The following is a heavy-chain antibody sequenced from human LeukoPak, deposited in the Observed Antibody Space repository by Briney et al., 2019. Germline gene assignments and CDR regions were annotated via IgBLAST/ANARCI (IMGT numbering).Heavy chain of an antibody. CDR2: IYYSGST. J-gene: IGHJ4*02. CDR3: ARGPAGGPYFDY. V-gene: IGHV4-59*01. CDR1: GGSISSYY. Sequence: SETMSLTCTVSGGSISSYYWIWIRQPPGKGLEWIGYIYYSGSTNYNPSLKSRVTISVDTSKNQFSLKLSSVTAADTAVYYWARGPAGGPYFDYWGQGTLVTVSS. D-gene: IGHD1-26*01.